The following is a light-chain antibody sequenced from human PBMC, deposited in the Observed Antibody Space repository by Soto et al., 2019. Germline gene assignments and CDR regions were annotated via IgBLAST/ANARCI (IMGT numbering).Light chain of an antibody. V-gene: IGKV1-39*01. Sequence: DIQMTQSPSSLSASVGDRVTITCRASQRVSTYLNWYQQKPEKAPKLLIYAASSLQSGVPSRFSGSGSGTDFTLTISSLQPEDVATYYCQQRYSTPRTFGQGTKLEIK. CDR3: QQRYSTPRT. J-gene: IGKJ2*01. CDR1: QRVSTY. CDR2: AAS.